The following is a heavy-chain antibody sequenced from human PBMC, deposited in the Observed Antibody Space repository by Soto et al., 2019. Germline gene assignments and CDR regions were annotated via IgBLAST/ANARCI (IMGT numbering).Heavy chain of an antibody. CDR3: ARGPTYYYDSSGFHNWFDP. V-gene: IGHV3-74*01. CDR1: GFTFSSYW. CDR2: INSDGSST. Sequence: GGSLRLSCAASGFTFSSYWMHWVRQAPGKGLVWVSRINSDGSSTSYADSVKGRFTISRDNAKNTLYLQMNSLRAEDTAVYYCARGPTYYYDSSGFHNWFDPWGQGTLVTVSS. D-gene: IGHD3-22*01. J-gene: IGHJ5*02.